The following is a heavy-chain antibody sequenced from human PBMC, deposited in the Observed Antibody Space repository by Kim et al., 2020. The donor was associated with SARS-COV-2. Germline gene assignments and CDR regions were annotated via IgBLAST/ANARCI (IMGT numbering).Heavy chain of an antibody. J-gene: IGHJ6*02. Sequence: ASVKVSCQTYGYTFINYYIHWVRQAPGQGLEWLGRINPNNGGTDYAQKFQGRVTMTSDTSMSAAYMQLSRLGPDDTAVYYCARPVEQQLVVDHYGLGVWGQGTTVTVSS. CDR3: ARPVEQQLVVDHYGLGV. CDR1: GYTFINYY. D-gene: IGHD6-13*01. CDR2: INPNNGGT. V-gene: IGHV1-2*06.